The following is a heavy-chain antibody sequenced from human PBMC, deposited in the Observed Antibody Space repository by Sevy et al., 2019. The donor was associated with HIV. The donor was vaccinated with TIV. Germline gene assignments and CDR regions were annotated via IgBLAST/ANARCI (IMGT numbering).Heavy chain of an antibody. CDR2: ISSSSSYI. V-gene: IGHV3-21*01. CDR1: GFTFSSYS. D-gene: IGHD2-2*01. Sequence: GGSLRLSCAASGFTFSSYSMNWVRQAPGKGLEWVSSISSSSSYIYYADSVKGRFTISRDNAKNSLYLQMNSLRAEDKAVYYCARDGADIVVVPAAMYGSYYYYGMDVWGQGTTVTVSS. CDR3: ARDGADIVVVPAAMYGSYYYYGMDV. J-gene: IGHJ6*02.